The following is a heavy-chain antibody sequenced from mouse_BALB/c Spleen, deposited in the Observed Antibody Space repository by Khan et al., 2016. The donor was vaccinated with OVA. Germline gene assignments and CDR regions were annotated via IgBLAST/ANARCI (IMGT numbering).Heavy chain of an antibody. CDR2: IYPGNSET. D-gene: IGHD2-12*01. J-gene: IGHJ3*01. CDR1: GYSFTNYL. V-gene: IGHV1-5*01. CDR3: RRGGDSCFAY. Sequence: EVQLQQSGTVLARPGSSVKMSCKTSGYSFTNYLIHWVKQRPGQGLEWIGDIYPGNSETTYNQKFKDKAKLTADTSASTASMELSTLTNEDFEVYYSRRGGDSCFAYWGQGTLVTVSA.